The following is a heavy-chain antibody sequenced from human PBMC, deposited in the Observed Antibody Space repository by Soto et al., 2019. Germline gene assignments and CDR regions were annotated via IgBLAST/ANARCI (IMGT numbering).Heavy chain of an antibody. CDR3: ARRSMVRGVNDAFDI. Sequence: QVQLVQSGAEVKKPGSSVKVSCKASGGTFSSYTISWVRQAPVQGLEWMGRIIPILGIANYAQKFQGRVTITADKSTSTAYMELSSLRSEDTAVYYCARRSMVRGVNDAFDIWGQGTMVTVSS. V-gene: IGHV1-69*02. J-gene: IGHJ3*02. D-gene: IGHD3-10*01. CDR1: GGTFSSYT. CDR2: IIPILGIA.